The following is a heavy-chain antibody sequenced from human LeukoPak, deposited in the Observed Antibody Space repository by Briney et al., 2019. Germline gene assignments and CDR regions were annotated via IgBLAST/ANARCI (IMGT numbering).Heavy chain of an antibody. CDR2: INHSGST. J-gene: IGHJ4*02. Sequence: SETLSLTCTVSGGSISSSSYYWGWIRQPPGKGLEWIGEINHSGSTNYNPSLKSRVTISVDTSKNQFSLKLSSVTAADTAVYYCARGRPAASTAAAGTGYYFDYWGQGTLVTVSS. CDR1: GGSISSSSYY. V-gene: IGHV4-39*07. CDR3: ARGRPAASTAAAGTGYYFDY. D-gene: IGHD6-13*01.